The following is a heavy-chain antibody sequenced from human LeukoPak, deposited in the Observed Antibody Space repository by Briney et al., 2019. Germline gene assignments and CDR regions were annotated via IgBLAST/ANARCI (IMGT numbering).Heavy chain of an antibody. Sequence: AASVKVSCKASGYTFTGYYMHWVRQAPGQRPPWMGWINPNSGGTNYAQKFQGRVTMTRDTSISTVYMELSRLRSDDTAVYYCARDSLLNCGGDCYFDYWGQGTLVTVSS. CDR3: ARDSLLNCGGDCYFDY. CDR1: GYTFTGYY. CDR2: INPNSGGT. D-gene: IGHD2-21*02. J-gene: IGHJ4*02. V-gene: IGHV1-2*02.